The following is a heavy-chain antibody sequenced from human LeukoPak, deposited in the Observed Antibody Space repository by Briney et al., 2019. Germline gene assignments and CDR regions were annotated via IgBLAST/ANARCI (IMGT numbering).Heavy chain of an antibody. D-gene: IGHD1-14*01. Sequence: GGSLRLSCAACGFTFSSHLMHWVRQAQGTGLVWVSSVKSDGTATNYADSVKGRFTISRDNAKNTLYLQMNSLRVEDTAVYYCVRKFATGDWGQGTLVTVSS. CDR3: VRKFATGD. CDR2: VKSDGTAT. J-gene: IGHJ4*02. V-gene: IGHV3-74*01. CDR1: GFTFSSHL.